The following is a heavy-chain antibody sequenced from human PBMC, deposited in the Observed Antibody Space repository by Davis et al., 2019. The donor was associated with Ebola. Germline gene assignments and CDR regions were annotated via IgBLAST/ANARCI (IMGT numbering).Heavy chain of an antibody. V-gene: IGHV3-53*01. Sequence: GESLKISCAASGFTVSSNYMSWVRQAPGKGLEWVSVIYNGGSTYYADSVKGRFTISRDNSKNTLYLQMNSLRAEDTAVYYCAKVDCSGGSCYGFDYWGQGTLVTVSS. D-gene: IGHD2-15*01. J-gene: IGHJ4*02. CDR3: AKVDCSGGSCYGFDY. CDR2: IYNGGST. CDR1: GFTVSSNY.